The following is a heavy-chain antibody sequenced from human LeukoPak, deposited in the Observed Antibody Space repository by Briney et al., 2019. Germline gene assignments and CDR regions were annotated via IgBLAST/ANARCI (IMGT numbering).Heavy chain of an antibody. D-gene: IGHD2-15*01. CDR2: IIPIFGTA. Sequence: SVKVSCKASGGTFSSYAISWVRQAPGQGLEWMGGIIPIFGTANYAQKFQGRVTITADESTSTAYMELSSLRSEDTAVYYCARDLGSGYCSGGSCYGGDYWGQGTLVTVSS. J-gene: IGHJ4*02. V-gene: IGHV1-69*13. CDR3: ARDLGSGYCSGGSCYGGDY. CDR1: GGTFSSYA.